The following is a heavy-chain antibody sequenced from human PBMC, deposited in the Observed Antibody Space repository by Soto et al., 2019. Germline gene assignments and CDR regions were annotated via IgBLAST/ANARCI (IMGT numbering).Heavy chain of an antibody. D-gene: IGHD3-10*01. V-gene: IGHV4-59*01. CDR1: GGSISSYY. Sequence: PSETLSLTCTVSGGSISSYYWSWIRQPPGKGLEWIGYIYYSGSTNYNPSLKSRVTISVDTSKNQFSLKLSSVTAADTAVYYCARKIWFGENSYYFDSWGQGTLVTVSS. CDR2: IYYSGST. CDR3: ARKIWFGENSYYFDS. J-gene: IGHJ4*02.